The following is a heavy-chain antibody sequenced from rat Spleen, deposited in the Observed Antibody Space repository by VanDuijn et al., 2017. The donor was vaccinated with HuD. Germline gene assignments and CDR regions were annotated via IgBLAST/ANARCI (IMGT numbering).Heavy chain of an antibody. CDR3: ARGPTRDDDSYYDGYYFDY. J-gene: IGHJ2*01. CDR2: ISTGGIT. V-gene: IGHV2S8*01. Sequence: QVQLKESGPGLVQPSQTLSLTCTVSGFSPSSFGVLWIRPPPEKGLEWIAAISTGGITYYNSALKSRLIISRDTSKSQVFLKMTSLQTEDTAIYFCARGPTRDDDSYYDGYYFDYWGQGVMVTVSS. CDR1: GFSPSSFG. D-gene: IGHD1-12*02.